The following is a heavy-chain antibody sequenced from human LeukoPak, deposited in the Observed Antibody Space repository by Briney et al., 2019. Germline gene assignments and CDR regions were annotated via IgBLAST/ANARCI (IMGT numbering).Heavy chain of an antibody. V-gene: IGHV4-39*01. CDR2: IYYSGST. D-gene: IGHD3-10*01. Sequence: SETLSLTCTVSGGSISSSSYYWGWIRQPPGKGLEWIGSIYYSGSTYYNPSLKSRVTISVDTSKNQFSLKLSSVTAADTAVYYCARCRGIEGYYYYMDVWGKGTTVTVSS. CDR3: ARCRGIEGYYYYMDV. CDR1: GGSISSSSYY. J-gene: IGHJ6*03.